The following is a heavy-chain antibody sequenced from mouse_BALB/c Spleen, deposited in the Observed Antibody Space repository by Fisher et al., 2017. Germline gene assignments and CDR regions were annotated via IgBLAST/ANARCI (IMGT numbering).Heavy chain of an antibody. D-gene: IGHD2-3*01. CDR3: ARGWFPAYAMDY. V-gene: IGHV1-80*01. Sequence: KFKGKATLTADKSSSTAYMQLSSLTSVDSAVYFCARGWFPAYAMDYWGQGTSVTVSS. J-gene: IGHJ4*01.